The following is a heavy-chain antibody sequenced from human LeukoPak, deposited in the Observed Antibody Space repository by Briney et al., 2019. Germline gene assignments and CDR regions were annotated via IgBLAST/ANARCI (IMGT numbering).Heavy chain of an antibody. CDR3: ARVGGTQQLVYENWFDP. Sequence: ASVKVSCRASGYTFTSYDINWVRQATGQGLEWMGWMNPNSGNTGYAQKFQGRVTMTRNTSISTAYMELSSLRSEDTAVYYCARVGGTQQLVYENWFDPWGQGTLVTVSS. CDR1: GYTFTSYD. D-gene: IGHD6-13*01. CDR2: MNPNSGNT. V-gene: IGHV1-8*01. J-gene: IGHJ5*02.